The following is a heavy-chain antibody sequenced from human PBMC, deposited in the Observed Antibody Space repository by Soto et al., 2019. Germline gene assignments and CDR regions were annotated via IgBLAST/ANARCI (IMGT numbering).Heavy chain of an antibody. J-gene: IGHJ4*02. V-gene: IGHV5-10-1*01. Sequence: PGESLKISCQVSGYSFTSYWIGWVRQRPGKGLEWMGRINPSDSYTTYSPSFQGHVTISTDKSFSTAYLQWSGLKASDTAMYYCARLGYCTGTSCYTFDSWGQGTLVTVSS. D-gene: IGHD2-2*02. CDR3: ARLGYCTGTSCYTFDS. CDR2: INPSDSYT. CDR1: GYSFTSYW.